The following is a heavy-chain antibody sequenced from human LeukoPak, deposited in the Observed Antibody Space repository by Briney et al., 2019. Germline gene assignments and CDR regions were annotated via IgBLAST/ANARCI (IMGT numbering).Heavy chain of an antibody. Sequence: SETLSLTCTVSGGSISSGSYYWSWIRQPAGKGLEWIGRIYTSGSTNYNPSLKSRVTISVDTSKNQFSLKLSSVTAADTAVYYCARDAPDLHYYYYMDVWGKGTTVTVSS. J-gene: IGHJ6*03. CDR3: ARDAPDLHYYYYMDV. V-gene: IGHV4-61*02. CDR1: GGSISSGSYY. CDR2: IYTSGST. D-gene: IGHD2-21*02.